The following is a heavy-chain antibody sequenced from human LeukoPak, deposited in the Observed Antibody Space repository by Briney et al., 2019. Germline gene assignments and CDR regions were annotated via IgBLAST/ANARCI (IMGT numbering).Heavy chain of an antibody. Sequence: GGSLRLSCAASGFTFSSYPMHWVRQAPGKGLEWVAVISYDGSNKYYADSVKGRFTISRDNSKNTLYLQMNSLRAEDTAVYYCARDHDFWSGYCPDYWGQGTLVTVSS. D-gene: IGHD3-3*01. J-gene: IGHJ4*02. CDR3: ARDHDFWSGYCPDY. CDR2: ISYDGSNK. CDR1: GFTFSSYP. V-gene: IGHV3-30-3*01.